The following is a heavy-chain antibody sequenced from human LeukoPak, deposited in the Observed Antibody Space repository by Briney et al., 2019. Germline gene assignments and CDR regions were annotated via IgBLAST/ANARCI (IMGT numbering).Heavy chain of an antibody. CDR1: GGSISSGDYY. CDR3: ARDHGYDGRNWFDP. V-gene: IGHV4-30-4*08. J-gene: IGHJ5*02. Sequence: SQTLSLTCTVSGGSISSGDYYWGWIRQPPGKGLEWIGCIYYSGSTYYNPSLKSRVTISVATSKNQFSLKLRSLTAAETAVYYYARDHGYDGRNWFDPWGQGTLVTVSS. D-gene: IGHD3-22*01. CDR2: IYYSGST.